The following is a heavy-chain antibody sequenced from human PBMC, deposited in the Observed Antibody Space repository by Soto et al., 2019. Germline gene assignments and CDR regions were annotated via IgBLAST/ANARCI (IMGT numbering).Heavy chain of an antibody. CDR1: GDSISSDNYF. D-gene: IGHD2-8*01. Sequence: QVQLQESGPGLVKPSQTLSLICTVSGDSISSDNYFWSWIRQPPGQGLEWIGYISNRGTPYYNPSLKSRVTISLDTSKNRFSLDMYSVTAADTAVYYCAREVNVVALSGAFDIWGQGTMVTVSS. J-gene: IGHJ3*02. CDR2: ISNRGTP. CDR3: AREVNVVALSGAFDI. V-gene: IGHV4-30-4*01.